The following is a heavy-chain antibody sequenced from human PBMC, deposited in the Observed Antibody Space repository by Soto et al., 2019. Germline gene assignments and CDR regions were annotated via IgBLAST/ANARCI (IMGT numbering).Heavy chain of an antibody. J-gene: IGHJ5*02. CDR2: ISGDGTIT. V-gene: IGHV3-74*01. CDR1: GFNFNFYW. D-gene: IGHD5-12*01. Sequence: EALLVESGGGLVQPGGSLRLSCAASGFNFNFYWMHWVRQAPGKGLVWVSRISGDGTITNYADSVKGRFTISRDNAKNTLFLQMDSLRVEDTAVYYCVRDSPTNLEDPDTVASCFDPWGQGTQVTVSS. CDR3: VRDSPTNLEDPDTVASCFDP.